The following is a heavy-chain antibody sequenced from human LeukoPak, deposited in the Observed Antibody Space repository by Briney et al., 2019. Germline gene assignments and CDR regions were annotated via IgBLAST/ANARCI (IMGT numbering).Heavy chain of an antibody. D-gene: IGHD4-17*01. CDR1: GFTFSHLE. CDR3: ARDQRTWSTVTHHDSFYL. CDR2: ISSGGNII. V-gene: IGHV3-48*03. Sequence: GGSLRPSCPVSGFTFSHLEMNWVRQAPGKGLEWVSYISSGGNIIYYADSAKGRFTISRDNARNALYLQMNSLRIEDAAVYYCARDQRTWSTVTHHDSFYLWGQVTMVTVSS. J-gene: IGHJ3*01.